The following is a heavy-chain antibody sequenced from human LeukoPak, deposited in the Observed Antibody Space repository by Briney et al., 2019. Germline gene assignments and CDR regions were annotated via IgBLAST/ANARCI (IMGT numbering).Heavy chain of an antibody. CDR1: GGSITSSTYY. D-gene: IGHD2-2*01. J-gene: IGHJ6*03. CDR3: ARSIYYCNGTACYGSPAYYMDV. Sequence: SETLSLTCTVSGGSITSSTYYWGWIRQPPGKGLEWIGTIYYSGSTYYSPSLKSRLMISVDTSKNQFSLKLSSVTAADTAVYYCARSIYYCNGTACYGSPAYYMDVWGKGTTVTVSS. CDR2: IYYSGST. V-gene: IGHV4-39*01.